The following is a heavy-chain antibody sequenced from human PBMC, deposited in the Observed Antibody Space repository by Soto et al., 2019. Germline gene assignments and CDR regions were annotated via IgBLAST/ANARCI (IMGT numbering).Heavy chain of an antibody. V-gene: IGHV3-21*01. D-gene: IGHD6-6*01. Sequence: GGSLRLSCTASGFTFKDYAMHWVSKDQGKGLEWVSSISSSSSYIYYADSVKGRFTISRDNAKNSLYLQMNSLRAEDTAVYYCARVKEAYSSSSPIDYWGQGTLVTVSS. CDR2: ISSSSSYI. J-gene: IGHJ4*02. CDR3: ARVKEAYSSSSPIDY. CDR1: GFTFKDYA.